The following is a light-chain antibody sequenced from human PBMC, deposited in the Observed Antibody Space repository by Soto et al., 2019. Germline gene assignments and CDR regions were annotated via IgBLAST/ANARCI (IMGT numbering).Light chain of an antibody. CDR3: QSQDSSLSGSV. Sequence: QSVLTQPXXASGTPGQXXXXSCSGSSSNIXXXXVFWYQHXPXTAPKLLIYSNNQRPSGIPDRVSGSKSGTSASLAITGLQAEDEADYYCQSQDSSLSGSVFGGGTKLTVL. CDR1: SSNIXXXX. CDR2: SNN. V-gene: IGLV1-44*01. J-gene: IGLJ2*01.